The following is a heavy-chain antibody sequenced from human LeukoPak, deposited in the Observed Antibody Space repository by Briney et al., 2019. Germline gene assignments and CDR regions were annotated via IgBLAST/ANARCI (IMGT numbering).Heavy chain of an antibody. Sequence: SSETLSLTCTVSGGSISSYYWSWIRQPPGKGLEWIGYIYYSGSTNYNPSLKSRVTISVDTSKNQFSLKLSSVTAADTAVYYCARDDVGYSGYCYYMDVWGKGTTVTVSS. CDR3: ARDDVGYSGYCYYMDV. CDR2: IYYSGST. V-gene: IGHV4-59*01. D-gene: IGHD2-15*01. J-gene: IGHJ6*03. CDR1: GGSISSYY.